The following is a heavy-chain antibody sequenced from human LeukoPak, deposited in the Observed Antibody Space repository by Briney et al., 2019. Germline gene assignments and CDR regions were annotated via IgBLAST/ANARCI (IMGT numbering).Heavy chain of an antibody. CDR1: GGSISSYY. Sequence: PSETLSLTCTVSGGSISSYYWSWIRQPPGKGLEWIGYIYYSGSTNYSPSLKCRVTILVDTSKNQFSLKLSSVTAADTAVYYCARMGQYYDFWSGYYTVPRNWFDPWGQGTLVTVSS. J-gene: IGHJ5*02. CDR3: ARMGQYYDFWSGYYTVPRNWFDP. V-gene: IGHV4-59*01. CDR2: IYYSGST. D-gene: IGHD3-3*01.